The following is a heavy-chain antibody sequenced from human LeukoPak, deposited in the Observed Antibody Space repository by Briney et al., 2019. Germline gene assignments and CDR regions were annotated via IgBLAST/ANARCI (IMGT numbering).Heavy chain of an antibody. J-gene: IGHJ4*02. CDR2: IYYNGST. V-gene: IGHV4-59*01. D-gene: IGHD3-9*01. CDR3: ARGTRDFLTGGNFDY. Sequence: SETLSLTCTVSGGSISSYYWSWIRQPPGKGLEWIGYIYYNGSTNYNPSLKSRVTISVDTSKNQFSLKLSSVTAADTAVYYCARGTRDFLTGGNFDYWGQGTLVTVSS. CDR1: GGSISSYY.